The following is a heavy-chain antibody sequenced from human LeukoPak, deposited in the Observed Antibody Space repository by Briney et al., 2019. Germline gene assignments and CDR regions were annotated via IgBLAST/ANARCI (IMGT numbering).Heavy chain of an antibody. Sequence: GGSLRLSCAASGFTFRTYWMSWVRQAPGKGLEWVALIWYDGSNKYYADSVKGRFTISRDNSKNTLYLQMNSLRAEDTAIYYCARDGTQVLDYWGQGTLVTVSS. V-gene: IGHV3-33*08. CDR1: GFTFRTYW. CDR2: IWYDGSNK. CDR3: ARDGTQVLDY. J-gene: IGHJ4*02.